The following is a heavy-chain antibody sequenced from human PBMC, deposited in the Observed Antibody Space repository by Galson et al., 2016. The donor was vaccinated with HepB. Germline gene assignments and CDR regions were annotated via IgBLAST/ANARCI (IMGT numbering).Heavy chain of an antibody. V-gene: IGHV3-7*04. J-gene: IGHJ5*02. CDR2: INQDGSEK. CDR1: GFTFSTYW. CDR3: ARGIVGDP. Sequence: SLRLSCAASGFTFSTYWMTWVRQVSGKGPEWVANINQDGSEKYYVDSVKGRFTISRDNAKKAVYLQMNSLRVEDTAVYNCARGIVGDPWGQGTLVIVSS. D-gene: IGHD2-15*01.